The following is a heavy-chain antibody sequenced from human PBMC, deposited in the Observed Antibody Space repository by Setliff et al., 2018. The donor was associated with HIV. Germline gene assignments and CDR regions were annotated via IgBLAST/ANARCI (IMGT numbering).Heavy chain of an antibody. D-gene: IGHD5-12*01. V-gene: IGHV4-61*02. J-gene: IGHJ5*02. CDR3: ARTWWLRSNWFDP. CDR1: GGSISSGSYY. Sequence: SETLSLTCTVSGGSISSGSYYWGWIRQPAGKGLEWIGRIYTSGSTNYNPSLKSRVTTSVDTSKNQFALKLSSVTAADTAVYYCARTWWLRSNWFDPWGQGTLVTVSS. CDR2: IYTSGST.